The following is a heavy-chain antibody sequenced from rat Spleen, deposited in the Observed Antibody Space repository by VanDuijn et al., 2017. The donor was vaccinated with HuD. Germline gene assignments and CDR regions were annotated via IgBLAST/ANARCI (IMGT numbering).Heavy chain of an antibody. J-gene: IGHJ4*01. Sequence: QVQLKESGPGLVQPSETLSLTCTVSGFSLTSYHVSWVRQPPGKGLEWIAAISSGGSTYYDSALKSRLSISRDTSTSQVFLKMNSLQTDDTAIYYCTRSPYNNYVMDAWGQGASVTVSS. V-gene: IGHV2-6*01. D-gene: IGHD1-10*01. CDR1: GFSLTSYH. CDR3: TRSPYNNYVMDA. CDR2: ISSGGST.